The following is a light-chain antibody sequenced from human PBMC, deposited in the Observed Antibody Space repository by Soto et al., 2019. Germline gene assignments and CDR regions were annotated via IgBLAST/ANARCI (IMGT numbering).Light chain of an antibody. CDR3: MHSIVLPWT. J-gene: IGKJ1*01. CDR2: EVA. V-gene: IGKV2D-29*01. CDR1: QSLLDNDGETY. Sequence: DIVMTQTPLSLYVTPGQPASIYCKSSQSLLDNDGETYLDWYLQRPGKPPDLLIYEVAKRFSGVPNKFSGSGSGTDFKLKISRGEAEDVGVYYCMHSIVLPWTFGQGTKVEI.